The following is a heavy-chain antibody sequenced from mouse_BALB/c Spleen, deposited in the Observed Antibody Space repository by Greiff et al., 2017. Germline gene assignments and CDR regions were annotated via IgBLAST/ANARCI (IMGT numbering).Heavy chain of an antibody. J-gene: IGHJ4*01. V-gene: IGHV5-17*02. CDR3: ARQYGNRYAMDY. Sequence: EVKLVESGGGLVQPGGSRKLSCAASGFTFSSFGMHWVRQAPEKGLEWVAYISSGSSTIYYADTVKGRFTISRDNAKNTLYLQMSSLKSEDTAMYYCARQYGNRYAMDYWGQGTSVTVSA. D-gene: IGHD2-1*01. CDR1: GFTFSSFG. CDR2: ISSGSSTI.